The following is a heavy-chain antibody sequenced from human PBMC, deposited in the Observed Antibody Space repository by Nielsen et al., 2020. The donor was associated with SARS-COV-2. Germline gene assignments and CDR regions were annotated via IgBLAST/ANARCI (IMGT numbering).Heavy chain of an antibody. Sequence: ASVKVSCKASGYTFTSYYMHWMRQAPGQGLEWMGIINPSGGSTSYAQKFQGRVTMTRDTSTSTVYMELSSLRSEDTAVYYCAREGTTLRYFDWLSSYYYGMDVWGQGTTVTVSS. D-gene: IGHD3-9*01. CDR2: INPSGGST. J-gene: IGHJ6*02. V-gene: IGHV1-46*01. CDR3: AREGTTLRYFDWLSSYYYGMDV. CDR1: GYTFTSYY.